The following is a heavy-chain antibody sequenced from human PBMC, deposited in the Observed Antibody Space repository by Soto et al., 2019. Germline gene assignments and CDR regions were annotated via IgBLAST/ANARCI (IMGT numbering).Heavy chain of an antibody. V-gene: IGHV4-39*01. Sequence: PSETLSLTCSVSGDSISNSRFYWAWIRQPPGEGLDWIGSIYHTGNAYYNPSLKSRVTIFVDTSKNQFSLKLTSVTAADTALYYCARDYFDSSDYTTNWFDPWGQG. D-gene: IGHD3-22*01. CDR2: IYHTGNA. J-gene: IGHJ5*02. CDR3: ARDYFDSSDYTTNWFDP. CDR1: GDSISNSRFY.